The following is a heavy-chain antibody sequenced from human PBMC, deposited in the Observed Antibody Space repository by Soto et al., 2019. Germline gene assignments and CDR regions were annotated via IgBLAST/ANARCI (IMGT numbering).Heavy chain of an antibody. CDR3: ARSSGGSSWYPPDY. CDR2: VANDGSNQ. D-gene: IGHD6-13*01. J-gene: IGHJ4*02. CDR1: GFTFSSYG. V-gene: IGHV3-30*03. Sequence: QVQLVESGGGVVQPGRSLRLSCAASGFTFSSYGMQWVRQSPGEGPEWVAIVANDGSNQYYAESVKGRFTISRDNSQTTGFLEMDSLRPEEPAVYYCARSSGGSSWYPPDYWGQGTLVTVSS.